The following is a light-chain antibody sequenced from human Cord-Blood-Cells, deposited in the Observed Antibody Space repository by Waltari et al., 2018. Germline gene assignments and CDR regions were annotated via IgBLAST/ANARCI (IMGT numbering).Light chain of an antibody. Sequence: QSALTQPASVSGSPGQSITISCTGTSSDVGGHNYVSWYQQHPGKAPKLMIYDVSKRPSWVSNRFSGSKSGNTASLTISGLQAEDEADYYCSSYTSSSTWVFGGGTKLTVL. CDR2: DVS. V-gene: IGLV2-14*01. CDR3: SSYTSSSTWV. J-gene: IGLJ3*02. CDR1: SSDVGGHNY.